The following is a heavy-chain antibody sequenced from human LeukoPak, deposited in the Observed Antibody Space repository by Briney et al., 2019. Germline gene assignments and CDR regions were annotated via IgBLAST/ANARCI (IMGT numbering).Heavy chain of an antibody. V-gene: IGHV3-23*01. J-gene: IGHJ6*02. CDR1: GCAFSSYA. CDR2: ISGSGGST. D-gene: IGHD3-10*01. CDR3: ASQGGLLWFGELSGGMDV. Sequence: GSLILSCAASGCAFSSYAMSWVRQAPGKGLEWVSAISGSGGSTYYADSVKGRFTISRPNSKTTLYLQMTSLRAEDTAVYYCASQGGLLWFGELSGGMDVWGQGTTVTVSS.